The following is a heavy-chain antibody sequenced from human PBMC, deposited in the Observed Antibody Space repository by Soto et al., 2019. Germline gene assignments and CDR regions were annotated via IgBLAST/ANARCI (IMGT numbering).Heavy chain of an antibody. V-gene: IGHV2-5*02. D-gene: IGHD4-17*01. CDR2: IYWDDDQ. CDR1: GFSLTTTSMG. J-gene: IGHJ4*02. Sequence: QITLKESGPPLVRPAQTLTLTCAFSGFSLTTTSMGVAWIRQPQGTALEWLALIYWDDDQRYSPSLKDRLTISKDTSRSRVVLTISNMNPEDTGTYFWAHAGDYDLLSFDHWGPGTLVTVSS. CDR3: AHAGDYDLLSFDH.